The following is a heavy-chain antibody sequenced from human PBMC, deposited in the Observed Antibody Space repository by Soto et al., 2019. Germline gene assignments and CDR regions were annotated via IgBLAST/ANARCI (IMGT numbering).Heavy chain of an antibody. CDR2: ISFDGSNK. J-gene: IGHJ6*02. D-gene: IGHD2-15*01. V-gene: IGHV3-30*18. Sequence: PGGSLRLSCEGSGFTLSSYGMHWVRQAPGKGLEWVAVISFDGSNKYYGESVKGRFTISRDNSKNTLYLQMNSLGAEDTAVYYCAKAKGYCSGGTCYPGSYYYSYTMDVWGQGTTVTVSS. CDR1: GFTLSSYG. CDR3: AKAKGYCSGGTCYPGSYYYSYTMDV.